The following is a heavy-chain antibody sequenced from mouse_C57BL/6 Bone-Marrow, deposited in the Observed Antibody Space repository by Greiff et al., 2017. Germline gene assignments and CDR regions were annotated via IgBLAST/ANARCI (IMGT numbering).Heavy chain of an antibody. D-gene: IGHD2-12*01. V-gene: IGHV1-64*01. CDR2: IHPNSGST. Sequence: QVQLQQPGAELVKPGASVKLSCKASGYTFTSYWMHWVKQRPGQGLEWIGMIHPNSGSTNYNEKFKSKATLTVDKSSSTAYMPLSSLTSEDAAVYYCARAYYKGEDYWGQGTSVTVTA. CDR1: GYTFTSYW. CDR3: ARAYYKGEDY. J-gene: IGHJ4*01.